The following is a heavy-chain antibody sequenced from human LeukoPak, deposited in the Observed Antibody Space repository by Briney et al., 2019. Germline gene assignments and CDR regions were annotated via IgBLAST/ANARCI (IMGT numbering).Heavy chain of an antibody. CDR3: ASGGYSGYDLEY. J-gene: IGHJ4*02. CDR1: GGTFSSYA. CDR2: IIPIFGTA. V-gene: IGHV1-69*05. D-gene: IGHD5-12*01. Sequence: ASVKVSCKASGGTFSSYAVSWVRQASGQGLEWMGGIIPIFGTANYAQKFQGRVTIATDESTSTAYMELSSLRSEDTAVYYCASGGYSGYDLEYWGQGTLVTVSS.